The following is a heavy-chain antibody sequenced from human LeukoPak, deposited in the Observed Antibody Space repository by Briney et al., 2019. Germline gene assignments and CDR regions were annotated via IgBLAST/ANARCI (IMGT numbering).Heavy chain of an antibody. CDR3: ARLPTPYCGGDCRNFFDY. V-gene: IGHV5-51*01. CDR2: IYPGDSDT. J-gene: IGHJ4*02. D-gene: IGHD2-21*02. CDR1: GYSFTSYW. Sequence: GESLKISCKGSGYSFTSYWIGWVRQMPGKGLEWMGIIYPGDSDTRYSPSFQGQVTISADKSISTAYLQWSSLKASDTAMYYCARLPTPYCGGDCRNFFDYWGQGTLVTVSS.